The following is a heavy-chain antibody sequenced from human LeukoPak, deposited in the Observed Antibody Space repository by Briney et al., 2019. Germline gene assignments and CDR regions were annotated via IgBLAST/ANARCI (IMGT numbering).Heavy chain of an antibody. CDR1: GYSISSGYY. CDR3: ARVSFNGRNDY. Sequence: SETLSLTCTVSGYSISSGYYWGWIRQPPGKWLEWIGSIYHSGSTYYNPSLKSRFTISIDTSKNQFSLKLSSVTAADTAVYYCARVSFNGRNDYWGQGTLVTVSS. V-gene: IGHV4-38-2*02. J-gene: IGHJ4*02. CDR2: IYHSGST.